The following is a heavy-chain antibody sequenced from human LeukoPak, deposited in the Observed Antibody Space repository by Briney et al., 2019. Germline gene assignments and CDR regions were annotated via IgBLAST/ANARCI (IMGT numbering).Heavy chain of an antibody. J-gene: IGHJ4*02. Sequence: SETLSLTCTVSGYSLSSGYYWGWIRQPPGKGLEWIGSIYHSGGTYYNPSLKSRVTISVDTSKNQFSLKLSSVTAADTAVYYCATLGANYDSSGYDFDYWGQGTLVTVSS. CDR3: ATLGANYDSSGYDFDY. CDR2: IYHSGGT. CDR1: GYSLSSGYY. V-gene: IGHV4-38-2*02. D-gene: IGHD3-22*01.